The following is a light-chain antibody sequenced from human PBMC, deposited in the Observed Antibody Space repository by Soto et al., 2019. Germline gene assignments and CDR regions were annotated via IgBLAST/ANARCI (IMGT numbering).Light chain of an antibody. CDR2: DAY. CDR3: QPRRT. V-gene: IGKV3-11*01. J-gene: IGKJ1*01. CDR1: QNIRNY. Sequence: IVLTQSPGTLSLSPGERATLSCRASQNIRNYFAWYQQKPGQAPRLLIYDAYNRATGIPARFSGSGSGTAFTLTISRLEAEDFAVYYCQPRRTFGQGTKVEIK.